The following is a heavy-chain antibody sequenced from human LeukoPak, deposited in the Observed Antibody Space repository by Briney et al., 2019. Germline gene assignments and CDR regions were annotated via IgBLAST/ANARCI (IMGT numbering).Heavy chain of an antibody. CDR3: ASYPERYSYGRELYYFDY. Sequence: SETLSLTCAVYGGSFSGYYWSWIRQPPGKGLEWIGEINHSGSTNYNPSLKSRVTISVDTSKNQFSLKLSSVTASDTAVYNCASYPERYSYGRELYYFDYWGQGTLVTVSS. V-gene: IGHV4-34*01. D-gene: IGHD5-18*01. J-gene: IGHJ4*02. CDR2: INHSGST. CDR1: GGSFSGYY.